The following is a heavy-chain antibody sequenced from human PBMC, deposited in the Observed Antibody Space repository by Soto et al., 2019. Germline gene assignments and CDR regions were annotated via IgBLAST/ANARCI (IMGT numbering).Heavy chain of an antibody. CDR3: VPLCRYCSTTTPS. CDR2: ISGNGGDYT. J-gene: IGHJ4*02. Sequence: EVQLLESGGGLVQPGGSLRLSCAASGFTFSTYAMSWVRQAPRKGLEWVSAISGNGGDYTYYADSVNGRFTIPRDNSKNTLYLQMNSLRAEDTAVYYCVPLCRYCSTTTPSWGQGTLVTVSS. V-gene: IGHV3-23*01. D-gene: IGHD2-2*01. CDR1: GFTFSTYA.